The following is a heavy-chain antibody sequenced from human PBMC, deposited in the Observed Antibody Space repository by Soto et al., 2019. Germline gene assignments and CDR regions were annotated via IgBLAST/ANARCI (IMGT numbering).Heavy chain of an antibody. CDR3: ARDDYGESSLDY. D-gene: IGHD4-17*01. V-gene: IGHV3-9*01. CDR1: GFTFDDYA. Sequence: GGSLRLSCAASGFTFDDYAMHWVRQAPGKGLEWVSGISWNSGSIGYADSVKGRFTISRDNAKNSLYLQMNSLRAEDTALYYCARDDYGESSLDYWGQGTLVTVS. J-gene: IGHJ4*02. CDR2: ISWNSGSI.